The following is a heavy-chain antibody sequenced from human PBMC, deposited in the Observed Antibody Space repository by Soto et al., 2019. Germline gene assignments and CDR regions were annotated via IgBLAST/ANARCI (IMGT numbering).Heavy chain of an antibody. Sequence: VQLLESGGGLVQPGGSLRLSCAASGFPLSTYGMTWVRQAPGKGLEWVSAITGTGGNTYYVDSVKGRFTSSRYNSKNMLYLQVNSLSVEDTAVYYCARIRGYWYGLDVWGQGTTVTVSS. V-gene: IGHV3-23*01. CDR1: GFPLSTYG. CDR3: ARIRGYWYGLDV. CDR2: ITGTGGNT. J-gene: IGHJ6*02.